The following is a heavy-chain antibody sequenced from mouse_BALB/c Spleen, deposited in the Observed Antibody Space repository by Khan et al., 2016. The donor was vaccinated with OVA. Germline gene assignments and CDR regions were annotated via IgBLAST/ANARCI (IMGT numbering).Heavy chain of an antibody. Sequence: EVELVESGGGLVQPGGSLKLSCATSGFTFSDYYMYWVRQTPEKRLEWVAYISNRGTTTYYPDTLRGRFTISRDNAKNTLFLQLSRLKSEDTAIYYCAREGDHGGVAYWGQGTLVTVSA. CDR2: ISNRGTTT. J-gene: IGHJ3*01. D-gene: IGHD1-1*02. V-gene: IGHV5-12*02. CDR3: AREGDHGGVAY. CDR1: GFTFSDYY.